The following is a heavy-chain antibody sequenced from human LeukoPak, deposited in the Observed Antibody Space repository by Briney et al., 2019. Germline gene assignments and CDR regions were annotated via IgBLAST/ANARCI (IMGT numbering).Heavy chain of an antibody. CDR3: AREFGLVVPAAMPTYYYYGMDV. J-gene: IGHJ6*02. D-gene: IGHD2-2*01. CDR2: IWYDGSNK. V-gene: IGHV3-33*01. CDR1: GFTFSSYG. Sequence: PGGSLRLSCAASGFTFSSYGMHWVRQAPGKGLEWVAVIWYDGSNKYYADSVKGRFTISRDNSKNTLYLQMNGLRAEDTAVYYCAREFGLVVPAAMPTYYYYGMDVWGQGTTVTVSS.